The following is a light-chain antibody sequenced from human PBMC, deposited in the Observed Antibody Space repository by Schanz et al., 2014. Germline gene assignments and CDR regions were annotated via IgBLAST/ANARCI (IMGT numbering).Light chain of an antibody. Sequence: QSVLTQPPSASGTPGQRVTISCSGSSSNIGSNYVYWYQQLPGTAPKLLMYTNNQRPSGVPDRFSGSKSGTSASLAISGLRSEDEADYYCAAWDDSLSGQWVFGGGTKLTVL. CDR1: SSNIGSNY. CDR2: TNN. V-gene: IGLV1-47*01. CDR3: AAWDDSLSGQWV. J-gene: IGLJ3*02.